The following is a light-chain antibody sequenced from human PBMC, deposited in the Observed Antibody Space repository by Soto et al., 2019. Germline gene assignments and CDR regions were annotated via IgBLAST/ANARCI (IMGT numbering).Light chain of an antibody. CDR1: QAIRND. J-gene: IGKJ1*01. V-gene: IGKV1-17*01. Sequence: DIQMTQSPSSLSASVGDRVTITCRASQAIRNDLAWYQQKPGRAPKRLIYGSSSLQSGVPSRFSGSGSGTEFTLTISSLQPEDFGTYYGLQHNLFPRTFGQGTKVEIK. CDR3: LQHNLFPRT. CDR2: GSS.